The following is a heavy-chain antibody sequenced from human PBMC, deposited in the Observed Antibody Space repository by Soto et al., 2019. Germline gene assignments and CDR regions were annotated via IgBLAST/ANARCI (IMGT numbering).Heavy chain of an antibody. CDR2: VYYTGST. Sequence: SETLSLTCSVSGGSISGSYWSWIRQSPGKGLEWLGYVYYTGSTNYSPSLRSRVSISVDTSKNEFSLRLSPVTAADTAVYFCARSVAVPGAHIDYWGQGTRVTVSS. V-gene: IGHV4-59*01. J-gene: IGHJ4*02. CDR1: GGSISGSY. CDR3: ARSVAVPGAHIDY. D-gene: IGHD6-19*01.